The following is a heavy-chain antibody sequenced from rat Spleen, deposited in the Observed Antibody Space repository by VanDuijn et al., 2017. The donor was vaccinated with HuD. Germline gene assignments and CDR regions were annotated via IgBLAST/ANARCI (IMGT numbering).Heavy chain of an antibody. Sequence: QVQLRESGPGLVQPSETLSLTCTVSGFSLASYNVHWIRQPPGKGLEWLGIIWTDGNTGYSSALKSRLSISRDTSARQVFLKMDSLQTEDTATYYCARWKYTTDWFAYWGQGTLVTVSS. D-gene: IGHD1-6*01. V-gene: IGHV2-30*01. J-gene: IGHJ3*01. CDR3: ARWKYTTDWFAY. CDR1: GFSLASYN. CDR2: IWTDGNT.